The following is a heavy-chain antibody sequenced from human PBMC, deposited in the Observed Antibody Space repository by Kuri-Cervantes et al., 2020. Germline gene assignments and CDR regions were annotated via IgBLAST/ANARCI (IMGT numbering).Heavy chain of an antibody. Sequence: ASVKVSCKASGYTFTSYYMHWVRQAPGQGLEWMGIINPSGGSTSYAQKFQGRVTMTRNTSISTAYMELSSLRSEDTAVYYCARHCEDGYYYDSRNNWFDPWGQGTLVTVSS. V-gene: IGHV1-46*01. J-gene: IGHJ5*02. CDR1: GYTFTSYY. CDR2: INPSGGST. CDR3: ARHCEDGYYYDSRNNWFDP. D-gene: IGHD3-22*01.